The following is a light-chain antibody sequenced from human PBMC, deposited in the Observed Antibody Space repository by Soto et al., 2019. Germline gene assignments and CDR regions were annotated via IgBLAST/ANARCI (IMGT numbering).Light chain of an antibody. J-gene: IGKJ5*01. CDR3: QQYDTLLA. CDR1: QGISNY. Sequence: DIQMTQSPSSLSASVGDRFTITCQASQGISNYLNWYQQKPGNAPXXRIYDASNLETGVPSRFSGSGSGTEFTFTISGLQPEDIATYYCQQYDTLLAFGQGTRLEIK. CDR2: DAS. V-gene: IGKV1-33*01.